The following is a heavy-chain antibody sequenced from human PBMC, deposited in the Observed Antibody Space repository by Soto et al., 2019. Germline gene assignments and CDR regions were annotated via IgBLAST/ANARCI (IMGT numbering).Heavy chain of an antibody. J-gene: IGHJ5*02. CDR1: NGSFTDYF. CDR2: INHRGGA. V-gene: IGHV4-34*01. CDR3: VARGMTYDFLSGPHPFDP. Sequence: SETLSLTCAAHNGSFTDYFWTWIRQSPGRWLEWIGEINHRGGATYNPSLRSRVTISIDTSKNHFSLSLRSLTAADTAVYYCVARGMTYDFLSGPHPFDPWGHGXLVTVYS. D-gene: IGHD3-3*01.